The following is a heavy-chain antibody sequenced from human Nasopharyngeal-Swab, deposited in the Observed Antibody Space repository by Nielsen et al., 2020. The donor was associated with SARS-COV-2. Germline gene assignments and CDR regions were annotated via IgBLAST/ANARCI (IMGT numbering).Heavy chain of an antibody. CDR1: GFTFSSYS. Sequence: GGSLRLSCAASGFTFSSYSMNWVRQAPGKGLEWVSSISSSSSYIYYADSVKGRFTISRDNAKNSLYLQMNSLRAEDTAVYYCARGKAGYCSSTSCHLYFDYWGQGTLVTVSS. D-gene: IGHD2-2*01. V-gene: IGHV3-21*01. CDR3: ARGKAGYCSSTSCHLYFDY. J-gene: IGHJ4*02. CDR2: ISSSSSYI.